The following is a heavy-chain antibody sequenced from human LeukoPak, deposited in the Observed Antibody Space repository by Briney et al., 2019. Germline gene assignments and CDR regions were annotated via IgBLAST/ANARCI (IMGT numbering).Heavy chain of an antibody. V-gene: IGHV3-21*01. Sequence: PGGSLRLSCAASGFTFSSYSMNWVRQAPGKGLEWVSSISSSSSYIYYADSVKGRFTISRDNAKNSLYLQMNSLRAEDTAVYYCARGGCSGGSCYSFYYYYGMDVWGQGTTVTVSS. J-gene: IGHJ6*02. CDR2: ISSSSSYI. CDR1: GFTFSSYS. D-gene: IGHD2-15*01. CDR3: ARGGCSGGSCYSFYYYYGMDV.